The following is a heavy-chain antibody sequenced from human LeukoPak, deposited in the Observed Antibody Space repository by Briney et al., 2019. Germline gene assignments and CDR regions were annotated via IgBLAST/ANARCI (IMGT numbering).Heavy chain of an antibody. D-gene: IGHD3-9*01. CDR2: IFYSGST. CDR3: ARYYDILSGEFDY. Sequence: SETLSLTCTDSGGSISSYYWSWIRQPPGKGLEWIGYIFYSGSTNYNPSLKSRVTISVDTSKNQFSLKLSSVTAADTAVYYCARYYDILSGEFDYWGQGTLVTVSS. J-gene: IGHJ4*02. V-gene: IGHV4-59*01. CDR1: GGSISSYY.